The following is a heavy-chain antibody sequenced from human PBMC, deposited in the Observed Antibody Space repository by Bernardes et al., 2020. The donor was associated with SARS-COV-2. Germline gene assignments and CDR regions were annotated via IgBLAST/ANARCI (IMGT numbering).Heavy chain of an antibody. J-gene: IGHJ5*02. CDR2: ISAYNGNT. Sequence: ASVKVSCKASGYTFTSYGISWVRHAPGQGLEWMGWISAYNGNTNYAQKLQGRVIMTTDTSTSTAYMGLRSLRSDDTAVYYCARSHTVTRVDARATGWFDPWGQGTLVTVSS. V-gene: IGHV1-18*01. CDR3: ARSHTVTRVDARATGWFDP. D-gene: IGHD4-17*01. CDR1: GYTFTSYG.